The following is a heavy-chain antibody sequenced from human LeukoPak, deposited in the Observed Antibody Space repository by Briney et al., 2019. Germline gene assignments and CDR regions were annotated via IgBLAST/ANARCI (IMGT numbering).Heavy chain of an antibody. V-gene: IGHV3-43*01. Sequence: GGSLRLSCAASGFTFDRFTIHWVRQTPGKGLEWVSLINRRGHTFYADSVKGRFTISRGNAKNSLYLQMNSLRAEDTAVYYCAELGITMIGGVWGKGTTVTISS. D-gene: IGHD3-10*02. CDR3: AELGITMIGGV. CDR2: INRRGHT. CDR1: GFTFDRFT. J-gene: IGHJ6*04.